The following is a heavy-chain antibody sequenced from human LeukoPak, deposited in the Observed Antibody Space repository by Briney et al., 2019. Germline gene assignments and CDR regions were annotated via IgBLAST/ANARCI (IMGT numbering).Heavy chain of an antibody. J-gene: IGHJ4*02. CDR3: ARAMGGPDDY. CDR1: GFTFSSYS. CDR2: ISYDGSNK. Sequence: SGGSLRLSCAASGFTFSSYSMNWVRQAPGKGLEWVAVISYDGSNKYYADSVKGRFTISRDNSKNTLYLQMNSLRAEDTAVYYCARAMGGPDDYWGQGTLVTVSS. D-gene: IGHD3-16*01. V-gene: IGHV3-30*05.